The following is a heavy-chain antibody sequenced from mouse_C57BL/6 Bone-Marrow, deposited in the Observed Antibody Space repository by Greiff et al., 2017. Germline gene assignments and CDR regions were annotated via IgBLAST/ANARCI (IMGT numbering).Heavy chain of an antibody. CDR1: GFTFSNYW. Sequence: EVHLVESGGGLVQPGGSMKLSCVASGFTFSNYWMNWVRQSPEKGLEWVAQIRLKSDNYATHYAESVKGRFTISRDDSKSSVYLQMNNLRAEDTGIYYCTGPVVRVYFDYWGQGTTLTVSS. V-gene: IGHV6-3*01. D-gene: IGHD1-1*01. CDR2: IRLKSDNYAT. CDR3: TGPVVRVYFDY. J-gene: IGHJ2*01.